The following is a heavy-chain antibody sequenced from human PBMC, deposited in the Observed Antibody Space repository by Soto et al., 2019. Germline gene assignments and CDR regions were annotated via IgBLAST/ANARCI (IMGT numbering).Heavy chain of an antibody. D-gene: IGHD1-1*01. CDR1: GDSVSSNSAA. J-gene: IGHJ4*02. CDR2: KYYRSKWYN. V-gene: IGHV6-1*01. CDR3: AMGTGTFES. Sequence: CAISGDSVSSNSAAWNWIRQSPSRGLEWLGRKYYRSKWYNDYAGSAKSRIMINPDTSKNQYSLQLNSVTPEDTAVYYCAMGTGTFESWGQGMLVPVSS.